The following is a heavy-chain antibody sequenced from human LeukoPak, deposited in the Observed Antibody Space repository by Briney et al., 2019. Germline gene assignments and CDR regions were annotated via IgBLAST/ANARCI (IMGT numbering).Heavy chain of an antibody. V-gene: IGHV1-46*03. CDR3: TRGHCTGGTCYHFDY. CDR1: GYTFTNAY. Sequence: ASVKVSCKASGYTFTNAYMNWVRQAPGQGLEWMGLINPTGGSTRYAQKFQGRVTMTRDMSTSTVYLELTSLRSEHTAVYFCTRGHCTGGTCYHFDYWGRGTLVTVSS. CDR2: INPTGGST. J-gene: IGHJ4*02. D-gene: IGHD2-15*01.